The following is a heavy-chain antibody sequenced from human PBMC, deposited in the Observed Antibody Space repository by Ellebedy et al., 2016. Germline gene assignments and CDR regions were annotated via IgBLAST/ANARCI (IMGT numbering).Heavy chain of an antibody. V-gene: IGHV3-23*01. CDR2: ISGSGGST. CDR3: AKSSYSSSWYLDLPPVDFDY. CDR1: GFTFSSYA. Sequence: GGSLRLSCAASGFTFSSYAMSWVRQAPGKGLEWVSAISGSGGSTYYADSVKGRFTISRDNSKNTLYLQMNSLRAEDTAVYYCAKSSYSSSWYLDLPPVDFDYWGQGTLVTVSS. D-gene: IGHD6-13*01. J-gene: IGHJ4*02.